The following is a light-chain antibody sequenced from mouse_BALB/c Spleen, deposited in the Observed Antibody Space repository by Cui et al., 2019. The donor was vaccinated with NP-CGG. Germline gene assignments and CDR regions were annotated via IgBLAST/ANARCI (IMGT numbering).Light chain of an antibody. Sequence: QAVVTQASALTPSPGATVHRTCRSSTGAITTSNYANWVQEKPDHLFTGLIGGTNNRAPGVPARFSGSLIGDKAALTITGAQTEDEAMYFCALWYSNHWVFGGGTKLTVL. CDR3: ALWYSNHWV. V-gene: IGLV1*01. CDR2: GTN. CDR1: TGAITTSNY. J-gene: IGLJ1*01.